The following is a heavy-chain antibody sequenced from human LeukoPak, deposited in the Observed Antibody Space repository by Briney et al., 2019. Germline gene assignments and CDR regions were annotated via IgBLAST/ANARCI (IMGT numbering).Heavy chain of an antibody. Sequence: PSETLSLTCTVSGGSINNYCWSWIRQPPGKGLEWIGYISYSGSTDYNPSLKSRVAFSVDTSKNQVSLKLSSVTAADTAVYYCARHVVWGSVAGDFDYWGQGTLVTVSS. D-gene: IGHD3-16*01. CDR1: GGSINNYC. CDR2: ISYSGST. J-gene: IGHJ4*02. CDR3: ARHVVWGSVAGDFDY. V-gene: IGHV4-59*08.